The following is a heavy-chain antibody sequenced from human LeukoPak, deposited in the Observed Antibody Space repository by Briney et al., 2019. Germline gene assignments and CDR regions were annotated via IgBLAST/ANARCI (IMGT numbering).Heavy chain of an antibody. Sequence: PGASLRLSCAASGFTFSSYAMSWVRQAPGKGLEWVSAISGSGGSTYYADSVKGRFTISRDNSKNTLYLQMSSLRAEDTAVYYCAKDGKGYSGYDYRDWFDPWGQGTLVTVSS. J-gene: IGHJ5*02. D-gene: IGHD5-12*01. CDR1: GFTFSSYA. CDR3: AKDGKGYSGYDYRDWFDP. V-gene: IGHV3-23*01. CDR2: ISGSGGST.